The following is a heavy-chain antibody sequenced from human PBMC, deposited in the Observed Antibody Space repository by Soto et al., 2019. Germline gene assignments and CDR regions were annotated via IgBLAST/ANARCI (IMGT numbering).Heavy chain of an antibody. J-gene: IGHJ4*02. CDR2: IYYSGST. CDR3: ARVVSAAAGPGTLTYYFDY. CDR1: GGSISSYY. D-gene: IGHD6-13*01. Sequence: KTSETLSLTCTVSGGSISSYYWSWIRQPPGKGLEWIGYIYYSGSTNYNPSLKSRVTISVDTSKNQFSLKLSSVTAADTAVYYCARVVSAAAGPGTLTYYFDYWGRGTLGTSPQ. V-gene: IGHV4-59*01.